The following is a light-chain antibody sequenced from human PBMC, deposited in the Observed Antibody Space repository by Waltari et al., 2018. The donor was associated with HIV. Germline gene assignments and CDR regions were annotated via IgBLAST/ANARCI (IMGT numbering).Light chain of an antibody. Sequence: EIVMTQSPATLSVSPGERATLSCRASQSVNSDLAWYQQKPGQAPRLLIYGASTRATDVPARFSGSGSGTEFTLTISSLQSEDFVVYYCQQYNNWPPMYTFGQGTKVEIK. CDR3: QQYNNWPPMYT. J-gene: IGKJ2*01. CDR2: GAS. CDR1: QSVNSD. V-gene: IGKV3-15*01.